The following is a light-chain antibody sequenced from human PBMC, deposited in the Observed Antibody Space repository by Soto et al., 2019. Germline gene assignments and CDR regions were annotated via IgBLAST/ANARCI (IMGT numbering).Light chain of an antibody. J-gene: IGLJ2*01. V-gene: IGLV2-8*01. Sequence: QSALTQPPSASGSPGQSVTISCTGTSGDIGDYNFVSWYQQHPGRAPKLMIYEVSKRPSGVPDRFSGSKSVNTASLTVSGLQAEDEADYFCSSYAGNYNVVFGGGNKLTVL. CDR3: SSYAGNYNVV. CDR2: EVS. CDR1: SGDIGDYNF.